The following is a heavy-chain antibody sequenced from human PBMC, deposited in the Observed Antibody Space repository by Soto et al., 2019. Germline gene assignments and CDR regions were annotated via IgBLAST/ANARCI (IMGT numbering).Heavy chain of an antibody. CDR2: MNHSGST. Sequence: QVQLQQWGAGLLKPSETLSLTCAVYGGSFSGYYWSWIRQPPRKGLEWIGEMNHSGSTNYNPSLKGRVTISVDPSKNQFSLKLTSVTAADTAVYYCARVGYSSSWYRRGAFDIWGQGTMVTVSS. CDR3: ARVGYSSSWYRRGAFDI. D-gene: IGHD6-13*01. CDR1: GGSFSGYY. J-gene: IGHJ3*02. V-gene: IGHV4-34*01.